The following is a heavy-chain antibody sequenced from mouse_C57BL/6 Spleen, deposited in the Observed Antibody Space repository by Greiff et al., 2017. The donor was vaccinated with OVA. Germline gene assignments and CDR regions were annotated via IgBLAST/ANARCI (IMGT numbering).Heavy chain of an antibody. CDR1: GFTFSDYG. Sequence: DVKLVESGGGLVKPGGSLKLSCAASGFTFSDYGMHWVRQAPEKGLEWVAYISSGSSTIYYADTVKGRFTISRDNAKNTLFLQMTSLRSEDTAMYYCASMITTYFDYWGQGTTLTVSS. CDR3: ASMITTYFDY. D-gene: IGHD2-4*01. V-gene: IGHV5-17*01. J-gene: IGHJ2*01. CDR2: ISSGSSTI.